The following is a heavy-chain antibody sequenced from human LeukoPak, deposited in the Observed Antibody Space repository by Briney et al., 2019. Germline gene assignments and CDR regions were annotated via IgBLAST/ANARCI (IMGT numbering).Heavy chain of an antibody. CDR3: ARGRNGYDY. V-gene: IGHV4-34*01. Sequence: SETLSLTCAVYGGSFSGYHWSWIRQPPGKGLEWIGEINHSGSTNYNPSLKSRVTISVDTSKNQFSLKPSSVTAADTAVYYCARGRNGYDYWGQGTLVTVSS. D-gene: IGHD1-14*01. CDR1: GGSFSGYH. J-gene: IGHJ4*02. CDR2: INHSGST.